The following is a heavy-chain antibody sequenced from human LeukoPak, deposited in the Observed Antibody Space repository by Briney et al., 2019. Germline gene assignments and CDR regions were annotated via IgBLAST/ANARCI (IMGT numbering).Heavy chain of an antibody. D-gene: IGHD3-10*01. CDR3: ARHRWMEVYGSGSYYVDY. CDR1: GGSISTSSYY. Sequence: SETLSLTCTVSGGSISTSSYYWGWIRQPPGKGPEWIGSIYHSRSTYYSASLKSRATISADTSKNQFSLKLSSVTAADTAVYYCARHRWMEVYGSGSYYVDYWGQGTLVTVSS. CDR2: IYHSRST. V-gene: IGHV4-39*01. J-gene: IGHJ4*02.